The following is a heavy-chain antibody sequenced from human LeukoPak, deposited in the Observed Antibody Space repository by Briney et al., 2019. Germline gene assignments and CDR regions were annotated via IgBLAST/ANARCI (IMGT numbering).Heavy chain of an antibody. CDR1: GFNFSRYA. CDR3: AKDLLGAHCSGGSCYSFSH. V-gene: IGHV3-23*01. J-gene: IGHJ4*02. CDR2: MSGSDRST. D-gene: IGHD2-15*01. Sequence: TGGSLRLSCAASGFNFSRYAMSWVRQAPGKGLEWVSIMSGSDRSTYYADSVKGRLTISRDNSKSTLYLQMNSLRAEDTAVYYCAKDLLGAHCSGGSCYSFSHWGQGTLVSVFS.